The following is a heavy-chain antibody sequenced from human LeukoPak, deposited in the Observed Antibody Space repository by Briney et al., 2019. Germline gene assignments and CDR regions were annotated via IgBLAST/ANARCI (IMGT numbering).Heavy chain of an antibody. J-gene: IGHJ4*02. CDR3: ARRGVVIRVILVGLHKEAYYFDS. V-gene: IGHV3-23*01. CDR2: ISDRGSRT. Sequence: GGSLRLSCAVSGITLSNYGMSWVRQAPGKGLEWVAGISDRGSRTNYADSVKGRFTISTDHPKNTLYLQMNSLRAEDTAVYFCARRGVVIRVILVGLHKEAYYFDSWGQGALVTVSS. CDR1: GITLSNYG. D-gene: IGHD3-22*01.